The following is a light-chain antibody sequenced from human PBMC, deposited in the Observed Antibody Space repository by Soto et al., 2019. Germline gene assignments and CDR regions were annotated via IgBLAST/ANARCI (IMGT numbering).Light chain of an antibody. J-gene: IGLJ1*01. CDR2: DVS. Sequence: QSVLTQPPSASGSPGQSVTISCTGTSSDVGGYNFVSWFQHHPGKAPKLMIYDVSKRPSGVPDRFSGSKSANTASLTVSGLQAEDEADYYCSSYAGSKNYVFGTGTKVTVL. V-gene: IGLV2-8*01. CDR3: SSYAGSKNYV. CDR1: SSDVGGYNF.